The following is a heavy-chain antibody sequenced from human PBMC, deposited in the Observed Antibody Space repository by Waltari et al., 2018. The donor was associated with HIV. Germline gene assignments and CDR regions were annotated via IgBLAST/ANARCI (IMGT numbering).Heavy chain of an antibody. CDR1: GGSISSTNYY. CDR2: IYYSGST. D-gene: IGHD6-25*01. V-gene: IGHV4-39*07. J-gene: IGHJ5*02. Sequence: QLQLQESGPGLVKPSETLSLTCTVSGGSISSTNYYWGWIRQPPGKGLEWIGNIYYSGSTHYNPSLKSRVTISVDTSKNQFSLKLSSVTAADTAVYYCARATQYSSGWTTQLRRWFDPWGQGTLVTVSS. CDR3: ARATQYSSGWTTQLRRWFDP.